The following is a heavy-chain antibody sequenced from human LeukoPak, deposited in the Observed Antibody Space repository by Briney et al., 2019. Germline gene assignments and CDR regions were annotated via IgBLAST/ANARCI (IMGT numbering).Heavy chain of an antibody. CDR1: GYSFTNYW. D-gene: IGHD4-11*01. CDR3: ARLETTTTVLAYYGMDV. J-gene: IGHJ6*02. V-gene: IGHV5-51*01. Sequence: GESLKISCKGSGYSFTNYWIGWVRQMPGKGLEWMGIIYPGDSDTRYSPSFQGQVTISADKSISTTYLQWSSLKASDTAMYYCARLETTTTVLAYYGMDVWGQGTTVTVSS. CDR2: IYPGDSDT.